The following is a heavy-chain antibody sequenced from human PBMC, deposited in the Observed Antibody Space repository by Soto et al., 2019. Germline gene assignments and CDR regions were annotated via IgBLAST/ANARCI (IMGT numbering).Heavy chain of an antibody. CDR3: ARGTLEYSIPPSI. Sequence: SVKVSCKASGGTFSSYAISWVRQAPGQGLEWMGGIIPIFGTANYAQKFQGRVTITADESTSTAYMELSSLRSEDTAVYYCARGTLEYSIPPSIWGQGTMVTVSS. CDR2: IIPIFGTA. D-gene: IGHD6-6*01. J-gene: IGHJ3*02. V-gene: IGHV1-69*13. CDR1: GGTFSSYA.